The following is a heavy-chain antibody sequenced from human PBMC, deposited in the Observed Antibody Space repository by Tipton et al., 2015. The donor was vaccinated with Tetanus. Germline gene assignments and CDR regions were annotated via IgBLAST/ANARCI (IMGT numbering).Heavy chain of an antibody. J-gene: IGHJ4*02. V-gene: IGHV3-23*01. D-gene: IGHD6-19*01. Sequence: SLRLSCVASGFTFSHFAVSWVRRAPGRGLEWVSSLSHDGGNIYYADFARGRFTISRDNSKNTLFLQMDDLRAEDTAMYYCGSSGWQVHFDYWGQGTLVTVSS. CDR2: LSHDGGNI. CDR3: GSSGWQVHFDY. CDR1: GFTFSHFA.